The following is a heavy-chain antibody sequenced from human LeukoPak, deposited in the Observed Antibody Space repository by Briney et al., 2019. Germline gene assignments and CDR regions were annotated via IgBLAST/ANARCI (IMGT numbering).Heavy chain of an antibody. CDR3: AHSSGWYPYYYGMDV. Sequence: SETLSLTCAVYGGSFSGYYWSWIRQPPGKGLEWIGEINHSGSTNYNPSLKSRVPISVDTSKNQFSLKLSSVTAADTAVYYCAHSSGWYPYYYGMDVWGQGTTVTVS. CDR2: INHSGST. V-gene: IGHV4-34*01. CDR1: GGSFSGYY. J-gene: IGHJ6*02. D-gene: IGHD6-19*01.